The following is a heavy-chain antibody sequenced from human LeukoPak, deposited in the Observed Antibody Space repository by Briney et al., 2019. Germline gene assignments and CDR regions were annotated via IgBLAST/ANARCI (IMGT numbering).Heavy chain of an antibody. J-gene: IGHJ4*02. CDR3: ARARLSIVRGITNFDY. Sequence: SETLSLTCTVPGGSISSNTYYWGWIRQPPGKGLEWIGSINYSGSTFYNPSLKSRVTISVDTSKNQFSLILSSVTAADTAVYFCARARLSIVRGITNFDYWGQGTVVTVSS. V-gene: IGHV4-39*01. D-gene: IGHD3-10*01. CDR1: GGSISSNTYY. CDR2: INYSGST.